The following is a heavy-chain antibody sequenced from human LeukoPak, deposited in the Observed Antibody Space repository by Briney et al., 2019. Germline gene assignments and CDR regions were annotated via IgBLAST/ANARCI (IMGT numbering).Heavy chain of an antibody. CDR2: ISTHISYI. CDR3: TRGLLGIDY. V-gene: IGHV3-21*01. Sequence: GGSLRLSCAASGFTFSSYAMSWVRQAPGKGLEWVSSISTHISYIYYADSVKGRFTVSRDNAKNTLYLQMNSLRAEDTAVYYCTRGLLGIDYWGQGALVTVSS. J-gene: IGHJ4*02. D-gene: IGHD2-8*02. CDR1: GFTFSSYA.